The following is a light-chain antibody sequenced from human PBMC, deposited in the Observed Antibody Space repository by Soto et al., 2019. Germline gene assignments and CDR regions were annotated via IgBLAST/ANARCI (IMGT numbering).Light chain of an antibody. J-gene: IGKJ4*01. CDR1: QSVSSN. V-gene: IGKV3-15*01. CDR2: GAS. CDR3: QQYNNWPLT. Sequence: EIVMTQSPATLSVSPGERATLSCRASQSVSSNLAWYQQKPGQAPRLLIYGASTRATSIPARVSGSGSGTEFTLTISSLQSEDFAVYYCQQYNNWPLTFGGGTKVEI.